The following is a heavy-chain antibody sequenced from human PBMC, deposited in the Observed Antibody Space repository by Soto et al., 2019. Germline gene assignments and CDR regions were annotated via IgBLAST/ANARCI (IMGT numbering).Heavy chain of an antibody. CDR1: GFTFGDFW. D-gene: IGHD1-1*01. CDR2: MNQDGSEK. J-gene: IGHJ6*02. V-gene: IGHV3-7*05. CDR3: ASQRISYAMDG. Sequence: EVQLVESGGALVQPGGSLRLSCTVSGFTFGDFWMTWVRQAPGKGQEWVANMNQDGSEKYYAASVRSRFGIYRDNAKNALFLQMNSLSAEDTALYYCASQRISYAMDGWGQGTMVTVSS.